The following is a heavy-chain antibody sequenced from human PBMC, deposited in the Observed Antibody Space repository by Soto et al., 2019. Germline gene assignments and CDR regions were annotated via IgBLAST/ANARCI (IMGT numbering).Heavy chain of an antibody. D-gene: IGHD4-17*01. V-gene: IGHV3-9*01. J-gene: IGHJ5*02. CDR2: ISWNSGSI. CDR1: GFTFDDYA. CDR3: AKDHGDGGFDP. Sequence: EVQLVESGGGLVQPGRSLRLSCAASGFTFDDYAMHWVRQAPGKGLEWVSGISWNSGSIGYADSVKGRFTISRDNAKNSLYLQMNSLRAEDTALYYCAKDHGDGGFDPWGQGTLVTVSS.